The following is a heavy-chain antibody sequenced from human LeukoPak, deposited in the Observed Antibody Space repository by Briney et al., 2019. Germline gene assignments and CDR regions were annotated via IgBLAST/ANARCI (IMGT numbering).Heavy chain of an antibody. V-gene: IGHV3-48*04. CDR1: GFTFSSYS. CDR3: ARDSTPTYYYDSSGYLADY. Sequence: GGSLRLSCAASGFTFSSYSMNWVRQAPGKGLEWVSYISSSGSTIYYADSVKGRFTISRDNAKNSLYLQMNSLRAEDTAVYYCARDSTPTYYYDSSGYLADYWGQGTLVTVSS. D-gene: IGHD3-22*01. CDR2: ISSSGSTI. J-gene: IGHJ4*02.